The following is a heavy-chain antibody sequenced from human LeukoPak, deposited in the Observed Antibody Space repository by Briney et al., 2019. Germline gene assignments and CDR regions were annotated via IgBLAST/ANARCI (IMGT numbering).Heavy chain of an antibody. CDR3: AKDGPRVLRYFDWLLMGYGMDV. D-gene: IGHD3-9*01. CDR2: VKKGATEL. V-gene: IGHV3-7*01. J-gene: IGHJ6*02. CDR1: GFNFSNNW. Sequence: GGSLRLSCAASGFNFSNNWMTWVRRAPGKGLEWVASVKKGATELYYVDSVKGRFTISRDNAKNSLYLQMSSLRVEDTAVYYCAKDGPRVLRYFDWLLMGYGMDVWGQGTTVTVSS.